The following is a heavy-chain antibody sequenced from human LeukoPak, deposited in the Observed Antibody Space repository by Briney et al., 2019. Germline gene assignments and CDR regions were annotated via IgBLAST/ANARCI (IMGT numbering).Heavy chain of an antibody. CDR3: AGKYYYHSSGYFYVDY. Sequence: LETLSLTCAVSGYSISSGYYWGWIRQTPGKGLEWIGSIHHSGSTYYNPSLKSRVTILMDTSKNHFSLKLNSVTAADTAVYYCAGKYYYHSSGYFYVDYWGQGTLVTVSS. V-gene: IGHV4-38-2*01. CDR1: GYSISSGYY. CDR2: IHHSGST. D-gene: IGHD3-22*01. J-gene: IGHJ4*02.